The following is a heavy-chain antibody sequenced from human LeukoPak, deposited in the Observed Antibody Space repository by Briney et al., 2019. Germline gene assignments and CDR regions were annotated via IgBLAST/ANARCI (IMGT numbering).Heavy chain of an antibody. J-gene: IGHJ4*02. V-gene: IGHV4-59*02. CDR3: ARGRYSSSP. Sequence: SETLSLTCTVSGDSVSDYHWSWMRQPPGKGLEWIGYIYYSGSTNYNPSLKSRVTISVDTSKNQFSLKLSSVTAADTAVYYCARGRYSSSPWGQGALVTVSS. CDR2: IYYSGST. CDR1: GDSVSDYH. D-gene: IGHD6-6*01.